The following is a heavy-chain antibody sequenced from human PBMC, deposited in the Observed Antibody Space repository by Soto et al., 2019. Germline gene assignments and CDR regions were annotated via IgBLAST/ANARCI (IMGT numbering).Heavy chain of an antibody. Sequence: EPLSLTCAVYGGSFSGYYWSSIRQPPGKGLEWIGKINNSARTNNNPSIKSRVTITVDTTKNQISLRLRSVTAADTAVYYGARAGDSSGYAQPWGQGTPVTVSS. V-gene: IGHV4-34*01. CDR2: INNSART. J-gene: IGHJ5*02. CDR1: GGSFSGYY. CDR3: ARAGDSSGYAQP. D-gene: IGHD3-22*01.